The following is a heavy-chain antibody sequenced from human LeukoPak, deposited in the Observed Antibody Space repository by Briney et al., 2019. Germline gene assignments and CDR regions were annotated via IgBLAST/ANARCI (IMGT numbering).Heavy chain of an antibody. D-gene: IGHD5-24*01. Sequence: SGGSLRLSCAASGFTFTTYWMSWVRQTPEKGLEWVANIKEDGSRDYYVAPVKGRFTISRDNAKNLLYLQMKSLRAEDTATYYCARDGGGYDSWGQGTLVTVSS. CDR1: GFTFTTYW. J-gene: IGHJ5*01. CDR2: IKEDGSRD. CDR3: ARDGGGYDS. V-gene: IGHV3-7*01.